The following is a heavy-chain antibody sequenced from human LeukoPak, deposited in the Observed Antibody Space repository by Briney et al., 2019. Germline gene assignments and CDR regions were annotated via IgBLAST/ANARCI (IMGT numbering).Heavy chain of an antibody. CDR1: GFTFSDYW. D-gene: IGHD2-21*02. V-gene: IGHV3-7*04. J-gene: IGHJ4*02. CDR3: VGGPDFVYY. CDR2: MNKDGSEK. Sequence: GGSLRLSCAAAGFTFSDYWMTWVRQVPGKGLEWVANMNKDGSEKYYVDSVKGRFTISRDNAKNSVYLQMNSLRAEDTAVYYCVGGPDFVYYWGPGTLVTVSS.